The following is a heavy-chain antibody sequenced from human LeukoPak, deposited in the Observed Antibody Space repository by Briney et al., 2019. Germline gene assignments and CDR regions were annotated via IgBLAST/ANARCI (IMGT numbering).Heavy chain of an antibody. Sequence: ASVKVSCKVSGYTLTELSMHWVRQAPGQRLEWMGWINAGNGNTKYSQKFQGRVTITRDTSASTAYMELSSLRSEDTAVYYCARDRSRMFYYDFWSGYGYWGQGTLVTVSS. CDR2: INAGNGNT. CDR3: ARDRSRMFYYDFWSGYGY. CDR1: GYTLTELS. D-gene: IGHD3-3*01. V-gene: IGHV1-3*01. J-gene: IGHJ4*02.